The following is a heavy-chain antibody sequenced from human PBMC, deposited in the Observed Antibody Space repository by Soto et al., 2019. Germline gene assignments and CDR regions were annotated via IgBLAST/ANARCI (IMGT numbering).Heavy chain of an antibody. J-gene: IGHJ4*02. CDR1: GLTFRDAW. D-gene: IGHD3-10*01. Sequence: EAQLVESGGGLVKPGGSLRLSCVVSGLTFRDAWVNWVRQAPGEGLEWVGRIRGTTNGGTTDYAAPVKGRFTISRDDSKNTVYLQSNSLKVEDTAIYHCTTDLKWSGGDYWGQGTLVSVSS. V-gene: IGHV3-15*07. CDR2: IRGTTNGGTT. CDR3: TTDLKWSGGDY.